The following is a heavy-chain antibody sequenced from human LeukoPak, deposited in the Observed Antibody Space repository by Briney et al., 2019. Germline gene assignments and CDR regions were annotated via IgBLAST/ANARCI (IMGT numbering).Heavy chain of an antibody. Sequence: GGSLRLSCAASGFTFSSYWMHWVRQAPGKGLVWVSRINTDGSITDYADSVKGRFTISRDNSKNALYLQMNSLRAEDTAVYYCAWPGLNWGQGTLVTVSS. J-gene: IGHJ4*02. CDR1: GFTFSSYW. CDR3: AWPGLN. D-gene: IGHD7-27*01. V-gene: IGHV3-74*01. CDR2: INTDGSIT.